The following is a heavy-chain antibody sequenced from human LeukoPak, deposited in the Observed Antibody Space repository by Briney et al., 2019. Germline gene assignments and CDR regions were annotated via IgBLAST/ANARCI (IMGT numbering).Heavy chain of an antibody. CDR1: GGSFSGFY. CDR3: ARSRPGPFAY. J-gene: IGHJ4*02. V-gene: IGHV4-34*01. Sequence: SETLSLTCAVYGGSFSGFYWTWIRQPPGKGLEWIGEINHSGSTNYNSSLKSRVTISVDTSKNQFSLKLSSVTAADTAVYYCARSRPGPFAYWGQGTLVTVSS. CDR2: INHSGST.